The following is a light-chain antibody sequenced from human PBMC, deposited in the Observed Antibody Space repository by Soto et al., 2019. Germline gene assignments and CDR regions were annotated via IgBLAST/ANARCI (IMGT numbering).Light chain of an antibody. Sequence: EIVFTQSPATLSLSPVERATLSCRASQSVRRYLAWYQQKPGQAPRLLIYDASTRATGIPARFSGSGSETDFTLTITSLEPEDFAVYYCQQRNNWPPITFGQGTRLEIK. CDR3: QQRNNWPPIT. CDR1: QSVRRY. J-gene: IGKJ5*01. CDR2: DAS. V-gene: IGKV3-11*01.